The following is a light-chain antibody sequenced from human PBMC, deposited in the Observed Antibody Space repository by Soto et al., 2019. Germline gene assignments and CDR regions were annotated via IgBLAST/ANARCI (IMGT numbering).Light chain of an antibody. CDR1: QSISTF. V-gene: IGKV1-39*01. CDR3: QQSYTTPRT. J-gene: IGKJ1*01. Sequence: DIQMTQSPSSLSASGGDRVSVTCRASQSISTFLNWYQQRPGEAPKLLIYAASSLQSGVPSRFSGSGSGADFTLTIGSLQPEDFATYYCQQSYTTPRTFGQGTQVEVK. CDR2: AAS.